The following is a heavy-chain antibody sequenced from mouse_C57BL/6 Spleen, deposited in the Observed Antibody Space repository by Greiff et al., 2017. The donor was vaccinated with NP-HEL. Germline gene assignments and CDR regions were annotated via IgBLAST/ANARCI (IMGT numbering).Heavy chain of an antibody. CDR1: GYTFTSYW. V-gene: IGHV1-61*01. CDR3: ARGEVQYYFDY. CDR2: IYPSDSET. Sequence: QVQLQQSGAELVRPGSSVKLSCKASGYTFTSYWMDWVKQRPGQGLEWIGNIYPSDSETHYNQKFKDKATLTVDKSSSTAYMQLSSLTSEDSAVYYCARGEVQYYFDYWGQGTTLTVSS. J-gene: IGHJ2*01.